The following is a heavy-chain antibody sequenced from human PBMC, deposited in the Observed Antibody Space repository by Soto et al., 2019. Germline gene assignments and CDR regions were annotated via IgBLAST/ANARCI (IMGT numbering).Heavy chain of an antibody. Sequence: SETLSLTCTVSGGSISSSSYYWGWIRQPPGKGLEWIGSIYYSGSTYYNPSLKSRVTISVDTSKNQFSLKLSSVTAADTAVYYCARHQLGEHAFDIWGQGTMVTVSS. V-gene: IGHV4-39*01. J-gene: IGHJ3*02. CDR1: GGSISSSSYY. CDR3: ARHQLGEHAFDI. CDR2: IYYSGST. D-gene: IGHD7-27*01.